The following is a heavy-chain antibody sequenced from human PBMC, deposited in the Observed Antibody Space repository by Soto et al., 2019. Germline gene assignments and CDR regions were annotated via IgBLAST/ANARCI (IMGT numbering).Heavy chain of an antibody. D-gene: IGHD1-20*01. CDR3: ARASRSWYYFDS. J-gene: IGHJ4*02. V-gene: IGHV3-48*02. Sequence: LRLSCAASGFSFKSFNMNWVRQAPGKGLEWISFISSNTGSVKYYAGSVKGRFTISRDNAKNSLYLQMTTLRDDDTAVYFCARASRSWYYFDSWGQGTLVTVSS. CDR1: GFSFKSFN. CDR2: ISSNTGSVK.